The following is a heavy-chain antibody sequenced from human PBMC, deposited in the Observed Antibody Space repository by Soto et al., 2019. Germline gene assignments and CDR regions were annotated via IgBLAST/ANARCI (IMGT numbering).Heavy chain of an antibody. D-gene: IGHD2-21*02. Sequence: GWSLRLSCAASGFTFSSYAMSWVRQAPGKGLEWVSAISGSGGSTYYADSVKGRFTISRDNSKNTLYLQMNSLRAEDTAVYYCAKDRPTGCGSDCYSPHHYFEYRGKGTLVTVSS. J-gene: IGHJ4*02. CDR2: ISGSGGST. CDR3: AKDRPTGCGSDCYSPHHYFEY. V-gene: IGHV3-23*01. CDR1: GFTFSSYA.